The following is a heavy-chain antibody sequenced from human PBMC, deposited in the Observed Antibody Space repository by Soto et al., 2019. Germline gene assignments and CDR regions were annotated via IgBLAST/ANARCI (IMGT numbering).Heavy chain of an antibody. CDR3: ARGGEPIDY. Sequence: ASVKVSCKASGYIFTSYAMHWVRQAPGQRLEWMGWINTGNGNTKYSQKLQGRATITRDTSASTAYMELSSLRSEDTAVYYCARGGEPIDYWGQVNLVTVS. CDR1: GYIFTSYA. V-gene: IGHV1-3*04. J-gene: IGHJ4*02. CDR2: INTGNGNT. D-gene: IGHD5-12*01.